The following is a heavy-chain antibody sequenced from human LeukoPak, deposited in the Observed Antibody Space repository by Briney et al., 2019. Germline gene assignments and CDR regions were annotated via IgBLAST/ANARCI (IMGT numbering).Heavy chain of an antibody. V-gene: IGHV1-8*01. CDR2: MNPNSGNK. CDR3: ARIKWLRRSYNWFDP. CDR1: GYTFTSYD. J-gene: IGHJ5*02. Sequence: ASVKVSCKAYGYTFTSYDINWVRQATGQGLEWMGWMNPNSGNKGYAQKYQGRVTMTRNTSISTAYMELSSLRSEDTAVYYCARIKWLRRSYNWFDPWGQGTLVTVSS. D-gene: IGHD5-12*01.